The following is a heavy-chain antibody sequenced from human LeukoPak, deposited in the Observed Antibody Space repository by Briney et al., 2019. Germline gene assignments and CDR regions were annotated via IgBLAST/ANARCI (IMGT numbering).Heavy chain of an antibody. CDR2: ISSSSSYI. V-gene: IGHV3-21*04. J-gene: IGHJ6*03. D-gene: IGHD2-2*02. Sequence: GGSLRLSCTASAFTFSSYWMHWVRQAPGKGLEWVSSISSSSSYIYYADSVKGRFTISRDNAKNSLYLQMNSLRAEDTAVYYCAKSYCSSTSCYSPYYYYYMDVWGKGTTVTVSS. CDR3: AKSYCSSTSCYSPYYYYYMDV. CDR1: AFTFSSYW.